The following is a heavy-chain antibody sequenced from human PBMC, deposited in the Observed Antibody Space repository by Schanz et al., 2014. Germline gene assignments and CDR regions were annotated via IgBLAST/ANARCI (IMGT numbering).Heavy chain of an antibody. CDR1: GYSFTDFY. CDR3: ARGDVNWFDP. Sequence: QVQLMQSGAEMKKPGASVKVSCKASGYSFTDFYIHWLRQAPGQGPEWLGWINPNSDGTKYAQKFQGRVTMTRDTSVNTAYLALSSLTSDDTAVYYCARGDVNWFDPWGQGTLVTVSS. J-gene: IGHJ5*02. V-gene: IGHV1-2*02. CDR2: INPNSDGT.